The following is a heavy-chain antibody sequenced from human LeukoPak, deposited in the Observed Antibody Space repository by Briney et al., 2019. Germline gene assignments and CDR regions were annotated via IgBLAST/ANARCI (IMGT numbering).Heavy chain of an antibody. D-gene: IGHD6-19*01. CDR2: INPSGGST. CDR3: ATPAVAGTSFFDY. Sequence: ASVKVSCKASGYTFTSYYMHWVRQAPGQGLEWMGIINPSGGSTSYAQKFQGRVTMTRETSTSTVYMELSSLRSEDTAVYYCATPAVAGTSFFDYWGQGTLVTVSS. V-gene: IGHV1-46*03. CDR1: GYTFTSYY. J-gene: IGHJ4*02.